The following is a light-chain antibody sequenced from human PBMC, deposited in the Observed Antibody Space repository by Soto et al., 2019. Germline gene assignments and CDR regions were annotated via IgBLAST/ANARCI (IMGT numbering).Light chain of an antibody. CDR1: QSISSY. J-gene: IGKJ5*01. CDR2: AAS. CDR3: QQSYSTSPIT. V-gene: IGKV1-39*01. Sequence: DIQMTQSPSSLSASVGDRVTITCRAGQSISSYLNWYQQKPWKAPKLLIYAASSLQSGVPSRFSGSGSGTDFTLTISSLQPEDFATYYCQQSYSTSPITFGQGTRLEI.